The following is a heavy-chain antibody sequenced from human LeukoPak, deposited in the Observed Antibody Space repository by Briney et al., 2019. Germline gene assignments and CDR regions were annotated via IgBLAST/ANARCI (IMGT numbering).Heavy chain of an antibody. J-gene: IGHJ4*02. Sequence: ASVKVSCKASGYTFTSYYMQWVRQAPGQGLEWMGIINPSSSSTSYAQKFQGRVNMTRDTSTNTVYMELSSLRSEDTAVYYCATQKGGYFFDYWGQGTLVTVSS. CDR3: ATQKGGYFFDY. CDR2: INPSSSST. CDR1: GYTFTSYY. V-gene: IGHV1-46*01. D-gene: IGHD5-12*01.